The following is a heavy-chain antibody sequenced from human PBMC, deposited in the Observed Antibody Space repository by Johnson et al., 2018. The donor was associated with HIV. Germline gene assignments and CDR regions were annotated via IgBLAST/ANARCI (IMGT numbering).Heavy chain of an antibody. V-gene: IGHV3-NL1*01. CDR3: TTDADSSSWNDAFDI. J-gene: IGHJ3*02. CDR1: GFTLSTYG. Sequence: QVQLVESGGGVVQPGRSLRLSCAASGFTLSTYGMHWVRQAPGKGLEWVAVIYSDGTTYYADSVKGRFTISRDNSKNTLYLQMNSLRAEDTAVYYCTTDADSSSWNDAFDIWGQGTMVSVSS. CDR2: IYSDGTT. D-gene: IGHD6-13*01.